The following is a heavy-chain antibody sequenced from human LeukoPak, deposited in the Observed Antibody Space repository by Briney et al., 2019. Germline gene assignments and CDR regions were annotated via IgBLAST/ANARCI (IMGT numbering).Heavy chain of an antibody. CDR2: IWYDGSNK. V-gene: IGHV3-30*19. D-gene: IGHD2-15*01. Sequence: GGSLRLSCAASGFTFSSYGMHWVRQAPGKGLEWVAVIWYDGSNKYYADSVKGRFTISRDNSKNTLYLQMNSLRAEDTAVYYCARSSIVVVVAAGGVDYWGQGTLVTVSS. CDR3: ARSSIVVVVAAGGVDY. J-gene: IGHJ4*02. CDR1: GFTFSSYG.